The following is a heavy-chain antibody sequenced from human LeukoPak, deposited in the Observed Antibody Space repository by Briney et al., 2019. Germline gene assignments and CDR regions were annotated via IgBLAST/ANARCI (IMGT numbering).Heavy chain of an antibody. J-gene: IGHJ4*02. CDR2: ITISGDNT. V-gene: IGHV3-23*01. CDR1: GFTFSSHA. D-gene: IGHD4-17*01. CDR3: AQEIRPNDY. Sequence: AGGSLRLSCAVSGFTFSSHAMSWVRQAPGKGLEWVSSITISGDNTLYADSVKGRFTISRDNSKNTLYLQVNSLRVEDTAVYYCAQEIRPNDYWGQGTLVTVSS.